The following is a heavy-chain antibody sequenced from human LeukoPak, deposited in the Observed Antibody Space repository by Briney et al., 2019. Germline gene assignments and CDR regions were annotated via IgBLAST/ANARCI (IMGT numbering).Heavy chain of an antibody. V-gene: IGHV3-30*18. CDR2: ISYDGSNE. CDR3: AKDIVGTTDGAFDY. D-gene: IGHD5-12*01. J-gene: IGHJ4*02. CDR1: GFTFSGCG. Sequence: GGSLRLSCAASGFTFSGCGMHWVRQAPGKGLEWVATISYDGSNEYYADSVKGRFIISRDNSKNTLYLEMNSLRVEDTAVYYCAKDIVGTTDGAFDYWGQGTQVTVSS.